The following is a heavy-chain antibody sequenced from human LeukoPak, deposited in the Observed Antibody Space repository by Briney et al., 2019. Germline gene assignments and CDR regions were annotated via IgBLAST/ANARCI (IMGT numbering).Heavy chain of an antibody. V-gene: IGHV5-51*07. CDR2: IYPGDSDS. CDR3: ARQDGGGIYFFDY. J-gene: IGHJ4*02. CDR1: GYSFSYYW. D-gene: IGHD5-12*01. Sequence: GASLKISCKGSGYSFSYYWIAWVHQMPGKGLEWIGIIYPGDSDSRYSPAFQGQVTISVDKSTTTAYLLWSSLKASDTAMYYCARQDGGGIYFFDYWGQGTLVTVSS.